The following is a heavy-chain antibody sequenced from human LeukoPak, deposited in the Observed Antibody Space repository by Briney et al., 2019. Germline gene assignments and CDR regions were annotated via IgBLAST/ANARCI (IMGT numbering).Heavy chain of an antibody. D-gene: IGHD4-23*01. CDR2: IYPCDSDT. CDR3: AKSSTVVCLVDY. Sequence: KVSCKGSGYSYTSSWIGWVRQLPGKGREWMGIIYPCDSDTTYSPSFQAQVTISADKSISTAYLQWSSLKASDTAMYYCAKSSTVVCLVDYWGQGTLVTVSS. CDR1: GYSYTSSW. J-gene: IGHJ4*02. V-gene: IGHV5-51*01.